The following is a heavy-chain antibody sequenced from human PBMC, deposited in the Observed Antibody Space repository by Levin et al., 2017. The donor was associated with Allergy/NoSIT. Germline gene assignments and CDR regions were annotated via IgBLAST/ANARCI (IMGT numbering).Heavy chain of an antibody. V-gene: IGHV5-51*01. CDR2: IYPHDSDT. J-gene: IGHJ4*02. Sequence: GESLKISCKGSGYDFNNYWVGWVRQKPGKGLEWVGLIYPHDSDTRHSPTLEGQVIISVDKSNSNAYLQWSSLTASDTGMYFCARARDYCSVSACSWVHWGQGTLVTVSS. D-gene: IGHD3-3*01. CDR3: ARARDYCSVSACSWVH. CDR1: GYDFNNYW.